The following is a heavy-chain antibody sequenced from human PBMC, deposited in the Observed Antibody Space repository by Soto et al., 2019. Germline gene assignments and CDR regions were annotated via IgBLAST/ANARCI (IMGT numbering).Heavy chain of an antibody. Sequence: ASVKVSCKASGYTFTSYGISWVRQAPGQGLEWMGWISAYNGNTNYAQKLQGRVTLTTDTSTSTAYMELTSLSPDDTAVYYCVRDERGSGSYFGRLNWFDPWGQGTLVTVSS. D-gene: IGHD3-10*01. CDR2: ISAYNGNT. V-gene: IGHV1-18*01. CDR3: VRDERGSGSYFGRLNWFDP. J-gene: IGHJ5*02. CDR1: GYTFTSYG.